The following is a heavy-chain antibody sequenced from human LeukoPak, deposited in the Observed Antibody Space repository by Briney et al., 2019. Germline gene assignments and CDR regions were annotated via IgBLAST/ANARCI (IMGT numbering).Heavy chain of an antibody. CDR1: GGSVSSSSYY. J-gene: IGHJ4*02. Sequence: SETLSLTCTVSGGSVSSSSYYWGWIRQPPGKGLEWIGSIYYSGSTYYNPSLKSRVTVSVDTSKNQFSLNLSSVTAADTAVYYCARHVAYYDGFDYWGQGTLVTVSS. CDR3: ARHVAYYDGFDY. D-gene: IGHD3-22*01. CDR2: IYYSGST. V-gene: IGHV4-39*01.